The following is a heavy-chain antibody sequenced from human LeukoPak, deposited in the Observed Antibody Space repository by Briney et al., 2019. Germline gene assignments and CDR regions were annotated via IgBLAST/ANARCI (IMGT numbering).Heavy chain of an antibody. D-gene: IGHD2-15*01. CDR3: ARDRAVAQDYYMDV. Sequence: GGSLRLSCAASGFTFSSYSMNWVRQAPGKGLEWVSSISSSSSYIYYADSVKGRFAISRDNAKNSLYLQMNSLRAEDTAVYYCARDRAVAQDYYMDVWGKGTTVTVSS. J-gene: IGHJ6*03. CDR2: ISSSSSYI. V-gene: IGHV3-21*01. CDR1: GFTFSSYS.